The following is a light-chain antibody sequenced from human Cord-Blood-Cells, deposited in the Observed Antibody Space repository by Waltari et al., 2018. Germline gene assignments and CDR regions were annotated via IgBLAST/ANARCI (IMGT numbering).Light chain of an antibody. CDR3: QTWGTGIRV. Sequence: QLVLTQSPSASASLGASVKLTCTLSSGHSSYAIACHQQQPEKVPRYLLKLNRDGSHSEGDGITDRFSGSSSGAERYLTISSLQSEDEADYYCQTWGTGIRVFGGGTKLTVL. CDR1: SGHSSYA. J-gene: IGLJ3*02. V-gene: IGLV4-69*01. CDR2: LNRDGSH.